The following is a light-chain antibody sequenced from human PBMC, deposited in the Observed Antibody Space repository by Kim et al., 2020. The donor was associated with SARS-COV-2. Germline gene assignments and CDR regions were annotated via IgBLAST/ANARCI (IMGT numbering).Light chain of an antibody. Sequence: GTTTTTTCPRSSGSIATYYVQLYQQRPGSVPTTMFYDNNQRPSGVPHRFSGSVNSSSNSASLTISVLKTEDEADYYCQSFDSSNLVFGGGTQLTVL. J-gene: IGLJ7*01. V-gene: IGLV6-57*03. CDR3: QSFDSSNLV. CDR1: SGSIATYY. CDR2: DNN.